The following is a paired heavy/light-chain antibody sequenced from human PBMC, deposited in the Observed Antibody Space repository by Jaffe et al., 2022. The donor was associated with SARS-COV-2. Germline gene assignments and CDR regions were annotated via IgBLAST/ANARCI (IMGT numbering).Light chain of an antibody. CDR3: QQSYTTPLT. V-gene: IGKV1-39*01. CDR1: QSISSY. CDR2: DAS. Sequence: DIQMTQSPSSLSASVGDRVTVTCRASQSISSYLNWYHQKPGKAPNLLIYDASTLQSGVPSRFSGSGSGTDFTLSISSLQPEDFGTYFCQQSYTTPLTFGQGTRLEIK. J-gene: IGKJ5*01.
Heavy chain of an antibody. D-gene: IGHD3-10*01. V-gene: IGHV2-5*02. CDR3: VYRASAGVIRGVPNWFDP. CDR1: GFSLTTGGVG. Sequence: QITLKESGPTLVKPTQTLTLTCTFSGFSLTTGGVGVGWIRQPPGKALEWLALIYWDDEKRYSPSLRSRLTITRDTPKNQVVLTMTNVDPVDTATYYCVYRASAGVIRGVPNWFDPWGQGTLVTVSS. CDR2: IYWDDEK. J-gene: IGHJ5*02.